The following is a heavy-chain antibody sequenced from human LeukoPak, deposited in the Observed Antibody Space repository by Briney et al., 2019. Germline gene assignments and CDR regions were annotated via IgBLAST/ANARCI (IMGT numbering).Heavy chain of an antibody. Sequence: ASVKVSCKASGYTFTGHYIHWVRQAPGQELEWVGWINPNNGGAHYAQKFQDRVTMTRDTSISTAYMEVSRLTADDTAVYYCARDQNCHGSGGYYGMDWWGQGTLVTVSS. CDR3: ARDQNCHGSGGYYGMDW. V-gene: IGHV1-2*02. D-gene: IGHD3-22*01. CDR2: INPNNGGA. CDR1: GYTFTGHY. J-gene: IGHJ1*01.